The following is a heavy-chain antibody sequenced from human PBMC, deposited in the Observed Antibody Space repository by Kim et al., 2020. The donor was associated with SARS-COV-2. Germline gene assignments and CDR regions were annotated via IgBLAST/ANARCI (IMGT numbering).Heavy chain of an antibody. Sequence: SVKVSCKASGGTFSSYAISWVRQAPGQGLEWMGGIIPIFGTANYAQKFQGRVTITADESTSTAYMELSSLRSEDTAVYYCARDLGYCSGGSCYSIHHYYYYGMDVWGQGTTVTVSS. D-gene: IGHD2-15*01. CDR2: IIPIFGTA. CDR1: GGTFSSYA. V-gene: IGHV1-69*13. CDR3: ARDLGYCSGGSCYSIHHYYYYGMDV. J-gene: IGHJ6*02.